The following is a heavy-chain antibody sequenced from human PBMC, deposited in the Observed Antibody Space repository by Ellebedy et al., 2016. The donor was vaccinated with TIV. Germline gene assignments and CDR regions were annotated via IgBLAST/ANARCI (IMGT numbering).Heavy chain of an antibody. J-gene: IGHJ4*02. CDR1: GFTFSSYS. V-gene: IGHV3-21*01. D-gene: IGHD5-12*01. CDR2: ISSSSSYI. CDR3: AREGGYADPFDY. Sequence: GESLKISXAASGFTFSSYSMNWVRQAPGKGLEWVSSISSSSSYIYYADSVKGRFTISRDNAKNSLYLQMNSLRAEDTAVYYCAREGGYADPFDYWGQGTLVTVSS.